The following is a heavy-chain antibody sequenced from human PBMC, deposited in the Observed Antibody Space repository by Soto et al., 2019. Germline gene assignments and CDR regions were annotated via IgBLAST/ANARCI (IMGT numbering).Heavy chain of an antibody. J-gene: IGHJ6*02. CDR2: SFHTGNT. Sequence: SETLSLTCDVSGDSISSSRWWTWVRQPPGKGLEWIGDSFHTGNTNYNPSLKSRVTISVDKSKNQFSLKLSSVTAADTAVYYCARTQDIVVVPAAIGYYYYYGMDVWGQGTTVT. CDR1: GDSISSSRW. CDR3: ARTQDIVVVPAAIGYYYYYGMDV. V-gene: IGHV4-4*02. D-gene: IGHD2-2*01.